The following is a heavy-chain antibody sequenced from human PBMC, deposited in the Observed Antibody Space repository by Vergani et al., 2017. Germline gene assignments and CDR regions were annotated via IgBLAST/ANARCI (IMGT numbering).Heavy chain of an antibody. CDR3: VRGFYDFWSGYSGYYYMDV. V-gene: IGHV4-38-2*02. CDR1: GYSISSGYY. CDR2: ISHSGYT. Sequence: QVQLQVSGPGLLKPSETLSLTCTVSGYSISSGYYWGWIRQPPGKGLEWIGSISHSGYTFYSPSLKSRVSMSVDTSKNQFSLRVNSVTAADTAVYYCVRGFYDFWSGYSGYYYMDVWGKGTTVTVSS. J-gene: IGHJ6*03. D-gene: IGHD3-3*01.